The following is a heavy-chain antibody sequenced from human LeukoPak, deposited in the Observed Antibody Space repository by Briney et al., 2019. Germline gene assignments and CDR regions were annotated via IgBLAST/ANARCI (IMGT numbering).Heavy chain of an antibody. J-gene: IGHJ3*02. D-gene: IGHD1-26*01. CDR1: GYTFTDYY. V-gene: IGHV1-2*02. Sequence: ASVKVSCKASGYTFTDYYLHWARQAPGQGLEWMGWINPNSGGTEYAQKFQGRVTMTRDTSISTAYMALSRLRSDDTAVYYCARDLGGSGSDAFDIWGQGTMVTVSS. CDR2: INPNSGGT. CDR3: ARDLGGSGSDAFDI.